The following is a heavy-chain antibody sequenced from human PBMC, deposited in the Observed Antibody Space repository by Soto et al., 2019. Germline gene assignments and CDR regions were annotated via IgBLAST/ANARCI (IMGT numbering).Heavy chain of an antibody. D-gene: IGHD6-6*01. CDR2: IYYSGST. CDR3: ARGGVAARSTLYYYYGMDV. CDR1: GGSIRSGDCY. J-gene: IGHJ6*02. V-gene: IGHV4-30-4*01. Sequence: SETLSLTCTVSGGSIRSGDCYWSWIRQPPGKGLEWIGYIYYSGSTYYNPSLKSRVTISVDTSKNQFSLKLSSVTAADTAVYYCARGGVAARSTLYYYYGMDVWGQGTTVTVSS.